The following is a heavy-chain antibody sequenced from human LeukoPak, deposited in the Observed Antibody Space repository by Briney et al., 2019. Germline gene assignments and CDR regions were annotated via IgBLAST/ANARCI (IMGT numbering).Heavy chain of an antibody. CDR2: MNPNSGNT. D-gene: IGHD3-10*01. J-gene: IGHJ4*02. V-gene: IGHV1-8*01. CDR1: GYTLTELS. Sequence: GASVKVSCKVSGYTLTELSMHWVRQAPGKGLEWMGWMNPNSGNTGYAQKFQGRVTMTRNTSISTAYMELSSLRSEDTAVYYCARGYTISRITMVRGVPLGYWGQGTLVTVSS. CDR3: ARGYTISRITMVRGVPLGY.